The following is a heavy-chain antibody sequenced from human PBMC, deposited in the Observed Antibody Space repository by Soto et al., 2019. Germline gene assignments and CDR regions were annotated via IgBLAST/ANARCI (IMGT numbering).Heavy chain of an antibody. CDR3: AKGGRQWLVTSDFNY. Sequence: VQLVESGGGVVQPGRSLRLSCAASGFTFSDYAMHWVRQAPGKGLEWVAVVSHDGRNTHYADSVKGRFTISRDSSNTMVSMEMTSLRAEDTAVYYCAKGGRQWLVTSDFNYWGQGALATFSS. J-gene: IGHJ4*02. CDR1: GFTFSDYA. CDR2: VSHDGRNT. D-gene: IGHD6-19*01. V-gene: IGHV3-30*18.